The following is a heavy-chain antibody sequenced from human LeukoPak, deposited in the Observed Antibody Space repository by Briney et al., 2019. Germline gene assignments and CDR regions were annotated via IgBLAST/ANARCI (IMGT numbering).Heavy chain of an antibody. CDR1: GFTLDDYA. CDR2: ISWNSGSI. V-gene: IGHV3-9*01. D-gene: IGHD1-1*01. J-gene: IGHJ3*02. Sequence: GGSLRLSCAASGFTLDDYAMHWVRQAPGKGLEWVSGISWNSGSIGYADSVKGRFTISRDNAKNSLYLQMNSLRAEDTALYYCATHSDDAAFDIWGQGTMVTVSS. CDR3: ATHSDDAAFDI.